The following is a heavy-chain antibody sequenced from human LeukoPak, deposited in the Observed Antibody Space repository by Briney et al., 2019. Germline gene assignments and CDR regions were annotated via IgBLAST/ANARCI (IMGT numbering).Heavy chain of an antibody. CDR1: GGSFSGYY. Sequence: NPSETLSLTCAVYGGSFSGYYWSWIRQPPGKGLEWIGEINHSGSTNYNPSLKSRVTISVDTSKNQFSLKLSSVTAADTAVYYCATRGTYGSGSFLYYFDYWGQGTLVTVSS. V-gene: IGHV4-34*01. CDR2: INHSGST. CDR3: ATRGTYGSGSFLYYFDY. D-gene: IGHD3-10*01. J-gene: IGHJ4*02.